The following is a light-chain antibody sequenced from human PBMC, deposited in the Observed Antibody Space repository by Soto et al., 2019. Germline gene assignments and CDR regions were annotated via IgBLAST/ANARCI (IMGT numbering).Light chain of an antibody. Sequence: DIQMTQSPSSLSASVGDTVTITCRASQGIRNDLGWYQQKPGKPPKRLIHTSSRLQSGVPSRFSGSGYGTEFTLPISTLQAEDLATYYCLQHIDYPWTFGQGTRVEMK. CDR3: LQHIDYPWT. CDR2: TSS. V-gene: IGKV1-17*01. CDR1: QGIRND. J-gene: IGKJ1*01.